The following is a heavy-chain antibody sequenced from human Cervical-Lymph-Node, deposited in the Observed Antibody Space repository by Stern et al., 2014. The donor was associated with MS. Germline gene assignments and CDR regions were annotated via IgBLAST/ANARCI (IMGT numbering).Heavy chain of an antibody. J-gene: IGHJ4*02. CDR2: ISAYNGNT. CDR3: ARVGALRFLEWDS. V-gene: IGHV1-18*01. Sequence: QLVQSGAEVKKPGASVKVSCETSGFPFTDYGFTWVRQAPGQGLEWLGWISAYNGNTNSAHNFWGRVTMTTDTSTRTAYMELRNLRSDDTAVYYCARVGALRFLEWDSWGQGTLVTVSS. CDR1: GFPFTDYG. D-gene: IGHD3-3*01.